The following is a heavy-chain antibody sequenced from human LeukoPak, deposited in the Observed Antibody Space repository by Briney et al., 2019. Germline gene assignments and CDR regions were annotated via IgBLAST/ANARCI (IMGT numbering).Heavy chain of an antibody. V-gene: IGHV4-59*01. CDR2: IYSSGST. D-gene: IGHD3-22*01. Sequence: SETPSLTCTVSXDSISSYYWSWIRQPPGKGLEWIGYIYSSGSTNYNPSLKSRVTMSVDTSKNQFSLKLNSVTAADTAVYYCARSRDSSGYRNNWFDPWGQGTLVTVSS. CDR1: XDSISSYY. CDR3: ARSRDSSGYRNNWFDP. J-gene: IGHJ5*02.